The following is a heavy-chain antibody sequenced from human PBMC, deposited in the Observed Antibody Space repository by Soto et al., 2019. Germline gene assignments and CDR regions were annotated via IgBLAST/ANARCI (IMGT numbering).Heavy chain of an antibody. J-gene: IGHJ2*01. CDR2: ISSSSSTI. CDR1: GFTFSSYS. CDR3: ARVLYGDYDWYFDL. Sequence: EVQLVESGGGLVQPGGSLRLSCEASGFTFSSYSMNWVRQAPGKGLEWVSYISSSSSTIYYADSVKGRFTISRDNAKNSLYLQMNSLRDEDTAVYYCARVLYGDYDWYFDLWGRGTLVTVSS. V-gene: IGHV3-48*02. D-gene: IGHD4-17*01.